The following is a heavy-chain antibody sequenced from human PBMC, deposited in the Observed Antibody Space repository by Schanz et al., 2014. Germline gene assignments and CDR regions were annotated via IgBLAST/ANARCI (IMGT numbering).Heavy chain of an antibody. J-gene: IGHJ6*02. Sequence: DVQLLESGGGLVQPGGSLRLSCAASGFTFNSYAMTWVRQAPGKGLEWVSSISHSGGSKYYADSVKGRFTISRDNSENTLYLQMNSLSADDTAVFYCAKGMGYCSGGTCYDYYYYGLDVWGQGTRVTVSS. D-gene: IGHD2-15*01. CDR3: AKGMGYCSGGTCYDYYYYGLDV. V-gene: IGHV3-23*01. CDR2: ISHSGGSK. CDR1: GFTFNSYA.